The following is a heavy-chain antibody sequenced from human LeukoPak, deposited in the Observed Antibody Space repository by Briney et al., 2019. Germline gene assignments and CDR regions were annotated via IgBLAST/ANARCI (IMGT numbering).Heavy chain of an antibody. V-gene: IGHV5-51*06. Sequence: GASLKISCKGSGYSFTSYWIGWVRQMPGKGQEWMGIIYPGDSDTRYSPSCQGQVNLSAGKSIRTVYLQWSSLKASDTAMYYWARLEVSSGWSEGDYWGQGTLVTVSS. CDR1: GYSFTSYW. D-gene: IGHD6-19*01. CDR3: ARLEVSSGWSEGDY. J-gene: IGHJ4*02. CDR2: IYPGDSDT.